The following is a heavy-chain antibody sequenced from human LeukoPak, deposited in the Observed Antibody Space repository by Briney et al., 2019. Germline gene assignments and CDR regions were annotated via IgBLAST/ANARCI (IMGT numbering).Heavy chain of an antibody. D-gene: IGHD6-19*01. CDR2: IKQDGSGK. V-gene: IGHV3-7*01. CDR1: GFTFSRHW. CDR3: ARALRVQWLSFDY. J-gene: IGHJ4*02. Sequence: GGSLRLSCAASGFTFSRHWMSWVRQAPGKGLEWVANIKQDGSGKYYVDSVKGRFTISRDNAKNSLSLQMNSLRAEDTALYYCARALRVQWLSFDYWGQGILVTVSS.